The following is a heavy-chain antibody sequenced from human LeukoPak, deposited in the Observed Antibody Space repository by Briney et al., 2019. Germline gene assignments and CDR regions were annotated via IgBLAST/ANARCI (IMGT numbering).Heavy chain of an antibody. CDR3: ARGGSSDYGDYQD. D-gene: IGHD4-17*01. CDR1: GGSISSGGYY. CDR2: IYHSGST. J-gene: IGHJ1*01. Sequence: PSQTLSLTCTVSGGSISSGGYYWSWIRQPPGKGLEWIGYIYHSGSTYYNPSLKRRVTISVDRSKNQFSLKLSSVTAADTAVYYCARGGSSDYGDYQDWGQGTLVTVSS. V-gene: IGHV4-30-2*01.